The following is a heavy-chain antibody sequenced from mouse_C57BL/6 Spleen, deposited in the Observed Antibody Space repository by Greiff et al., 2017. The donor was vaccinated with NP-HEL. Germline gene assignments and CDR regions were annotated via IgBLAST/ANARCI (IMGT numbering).Heavy chain of an antibody. J-gene: IGHJ3*01. Sequence: QVQLQQPGAELVRPGTSVKLSCKASGYTFTSYWMHWVKQRPGQGLEWIGVIDPSDSYTNYNQKFKGKATLTVDTSTSTAYMQLSSLTSEDSAVYYCAREGNYYGSRAWFAYWGQGTLVTVSA. CDR1: GYTFTSYW. CDR3: AREGNYYGSRAWFAY. D-gene: IGHD1-1*01. CDR2: IDPSDSYT. V-gene: IGHV1-59*01.